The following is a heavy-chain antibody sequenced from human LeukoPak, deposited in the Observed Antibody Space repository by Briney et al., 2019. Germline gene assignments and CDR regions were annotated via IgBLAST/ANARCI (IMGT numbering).Heavy chain of an antibody. CDR3: AGHHPRNTVDF. CDR1: GGSISSYY. V-gene: IGHV4-59*08. D-gene: IGHD2/OR15-2a*01. CDR2: ISDIGSI. J-gene: IGHJ4*02. Sequence: SETLSLTCAVSGGSISSYYWSWIRQPPGKGLEWIAYISDIGSISYNPSLKSRVTISLDTSKNQFSLKLSSVTAADTAVYYCAGHHPRNTVDFWGQGTLVTVSS.